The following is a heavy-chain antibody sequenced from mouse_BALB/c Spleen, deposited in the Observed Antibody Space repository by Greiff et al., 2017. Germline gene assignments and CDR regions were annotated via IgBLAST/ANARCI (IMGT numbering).Heavy chain of an antibody. Sequence: QVQLQQSGAELAKPGASVKMSCKASGYTFTSYWMHWVKQRPGQGLEWIGYINPSTGYTEYNQKFKDKATLTADKSSSTAYMQLSSLTSEDSAVYYCARSMIKGLVDYWGQGTTLTVSS. CDR3: ARSMIKGLVDY. CDR1: GYTFTSYW. D-gene: IGHD2-4*01. CDR2: INPSTGYT. J-gene: IGHJ2*01. V-gene: IGHV1-7*01.